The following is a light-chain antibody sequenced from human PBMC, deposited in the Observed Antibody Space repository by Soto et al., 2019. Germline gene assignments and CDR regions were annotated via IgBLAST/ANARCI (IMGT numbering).Light chain of an antibody. CDR1: SFNFGRNT. CDR3: AAWDDSLTGLNV. CDR2: DNN. V-gene: IGLV1-44*01. J-gene: IGLJ1*01. Sequence: QSVLSHPPSASATPGKRVAISCSGRSFNFGRNTVNWYQQLPGTAPKLLIYDNNRRPSGVPDRFSGSKSGTSASLAISGLQSEYEADYYCAAWDDSLTGLNVFGAGTKVTVL.